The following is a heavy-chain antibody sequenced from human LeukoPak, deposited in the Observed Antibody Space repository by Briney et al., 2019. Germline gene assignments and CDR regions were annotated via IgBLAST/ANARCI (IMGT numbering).Heavy chain of an antibody. V-gene: IGHV3-7*01. D-gene: IGHD3-3*01. J-gene: IGHJ6*03. CDR1: GFIFSSYW. Sequence: PGGSLRLSCAASGFIFSSYWMSWVRQAPGKGLEWVANIKHDGSEKYYVDSVKGRFTISRDNAKNSLYLQIDSLRAEDTAVYYCARDRVDYDFWSGYYTNYYYYYMDVWGKGTTVTVSS. CDR2: IKHDGSEK. CDR3: ARDRVDYDFWSGYYTNYYYYYMDV.